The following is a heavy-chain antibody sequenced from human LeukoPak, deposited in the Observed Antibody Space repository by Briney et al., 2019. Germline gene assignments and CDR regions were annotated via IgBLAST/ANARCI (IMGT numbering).Heavy chain of an antibody. CDR1: GFTFSSYS. Sequence: GGSLRLSCAASGFTFSSYSMNWVRQAPGKGLEWVSSISSSSSYIYYADSVKARFTISRDNAKNSLYLQMNSLRAEDTAVYYCARGSSSWGEYFQHWGQGTLVTVSS. D-gene: IGHD6-13*01. J-gene: IGHJ1*01. CDR2: ISSSSSYI. CDR3: ARGSSSWGEYFQH. V-gene: IGHV3-21*01.